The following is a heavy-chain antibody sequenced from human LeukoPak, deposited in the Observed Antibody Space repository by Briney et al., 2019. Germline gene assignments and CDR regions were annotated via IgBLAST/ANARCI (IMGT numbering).Heavy chain of an antibody. CDR3: ARGYSGSHYGTGYFDY. CDR2: INHSGST. D-gene: IGHD1-26*01. J-gene: IGHJ4*02. CDR1: GGSFSGYY. Sequence: SETLSLTCAVYGGSFSGYYWSWIRQPPGNGLEWIGEINHSGSTNYNPSLKSRVTISVDTSKNQFSLKLSSVTAADTAMYYCARGYSGSHYGTGYFDYWGQGTLVTVSS. V-gene: IGHV4-34*01.